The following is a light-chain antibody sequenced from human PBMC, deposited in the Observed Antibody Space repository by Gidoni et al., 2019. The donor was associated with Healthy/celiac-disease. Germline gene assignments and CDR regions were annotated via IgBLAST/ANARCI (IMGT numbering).Light chain of an antibody. CDR2: GAS. V-gene: IGKV3-20*01. CDR3: QQYGSSPYT. CDR1: QSVSSSY. Sequence: EIVLTQSPGTLSLSPGERATLSCRASQSVSSSYLAWYQQKPGQAPRLLIYGASSRAAGIPDRFSGSESGTDFTLTISILEPEDFAVYYCQQYGSSPYTFXQXTKLEIK. J-gene: IGKJ2*01.